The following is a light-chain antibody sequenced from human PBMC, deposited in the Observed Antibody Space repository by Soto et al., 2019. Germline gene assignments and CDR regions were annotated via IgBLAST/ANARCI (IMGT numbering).Light chain of an antibody. V-gene: IGLV2-14*01. Sequence: QSALTQPASVSGSPGQSITISCTGSSSDVGGYTYVSWYQQHPGKAPKLMIYEVSNRPSGVSNRFSGSKSDNTASLTISGLQAEDEADYFCASWDDSQNVVLFGGGTKLTVL. CDR1: SSDVGGYTY. J-gene: IGLJ2*01. CDR3: ASWDDSQNVVL. CDR2: EVS.